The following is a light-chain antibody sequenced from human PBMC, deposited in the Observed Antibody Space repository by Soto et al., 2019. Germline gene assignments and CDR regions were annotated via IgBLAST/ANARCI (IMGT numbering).Light chain of an antibody. Sequence: DIQMTQFPSSLSASIGDRVTITCRASQSISTYLNWYQQKPGKAPKLLIYAASSLQSGVPSRFTGRGSGTDFTLTISSLQPEDFATYYCQHSYNPPLTFGQGTEVQIK. J-gene: IGKJ1*01. CDR2: AAS. CDR1: QSISTY. V-gene: IGKV1-39*01. CDR3: QHSYNPPLT.